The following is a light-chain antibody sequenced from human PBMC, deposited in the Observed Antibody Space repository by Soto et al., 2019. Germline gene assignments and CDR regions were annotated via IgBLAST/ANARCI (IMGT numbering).Light chain of an antibody. CDR1: QSVNNN. CDR2: SAS. J-gene: IGKJ4*01. V-gene: IGKV3-11*01. Sequence: EIVMTQSPVTLSVSPGERATLSCTASQSVNNNVAWYQQKPGHTPRLLIYSASIGATGTPARFSGSGSGSDFTLTISSLEPEDFGVYYCQQRSNWPPVTFGGGTKVDIK. CDR3: QQRSNWPPVT.